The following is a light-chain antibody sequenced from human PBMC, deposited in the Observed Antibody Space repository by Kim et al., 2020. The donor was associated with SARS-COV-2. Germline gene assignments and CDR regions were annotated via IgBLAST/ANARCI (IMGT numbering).Light chain of an antibody. J-gene: IGLJ1*01. Sequence: QSVLTQSPSASGTPGQRVAISCSGSSTNIGGNTVNWYQQLPGTAPKLLIYSNNQRPSGVPDRFSASKSGTSASLAISGLQSEDEADYYCAAWDDGLNGYVFGTGTKVTVL. CDR1: STNIGGNT. CDR3: AAWDDGLNGYV. CDR2: SNN. V-gene: IGLV1-44*01.